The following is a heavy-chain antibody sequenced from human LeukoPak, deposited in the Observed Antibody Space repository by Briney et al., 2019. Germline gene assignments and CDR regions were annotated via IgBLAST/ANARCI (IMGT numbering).Heavy chain of an antibody. CDR3: ARDRSATIDY. V-gene: IGHV3-74*01. CDR2: INSDGSNT. CDR1: GFTFSSYW. D-gene: IGHD2-15*01. J-gene: IGHJ4*02. Sequence: PGGSLRLPCAASGFTFSSYWMHWVRQAPGKGLVWVSRINSDGSNTAYADSVKGRFTLSRDNAKNTLYLQMSSLRTEDTAVYYCARDRSATIDYWGQGTLVTVSS.